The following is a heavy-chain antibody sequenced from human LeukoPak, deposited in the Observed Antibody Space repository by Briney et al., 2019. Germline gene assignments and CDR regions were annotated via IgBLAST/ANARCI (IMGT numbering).Heavy chain of an antibody. CDR2: IFPGDSDT. CDR3: ARRGDASDI. CDR1: GYSFTTYW. Sequence: GESLKISCKGSGYSFTTYWIGWVRQMPGKGLEWMGIIFPGDSDTIYSPSFQGHVTISADRSISTAYLQWTSLKASDTAIYYCARRGDASDIWGQGTMVTVSS. J-gene: IGHJ3*02. V-gene: IGHV5-51*01.